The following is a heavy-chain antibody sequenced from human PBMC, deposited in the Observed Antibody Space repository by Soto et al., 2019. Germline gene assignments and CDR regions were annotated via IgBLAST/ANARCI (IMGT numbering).Heavy chain of an antibody. CDR3: AIAVAGLGYFDY. CDR2: INPNSGGT. J-gene: IGHJ4*02. Sequence: ASVKVSCKASGYTFTGYYMHWVRQAPGQGLEWMGWINPNSGGTNYAQKFQGRVTMTRDTSISTAYMELSRLRSDDTAVYYCAIAVAGLGYFDYWGQGTLATVSS. D-gene: IGHD6-19*01. CDR1: GYTFTGYY. V-gene: IGHV1-2*02.